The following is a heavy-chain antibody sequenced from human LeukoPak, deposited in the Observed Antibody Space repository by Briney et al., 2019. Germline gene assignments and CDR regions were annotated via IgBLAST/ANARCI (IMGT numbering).Heavy chain of an antibody. CDR1: GFSFSNFW. CDR3: AREGGTTWIQMWWGF. J-gene: IGHJ4*02. V-gene: IGHV3-7*01. CDR2: IKQDGSQK. Sequence: GESLRLSCVASGFSFSNFWMSWVRQAPGKGLEWVANIKQDGSQKYYMDSVKDRFTISRDNTKNSLYLQINGLRAEDTAVYYCAREGGTTWIQMWWGFWGQGTLVTVSS. D-gene: IGHD5-18*01.